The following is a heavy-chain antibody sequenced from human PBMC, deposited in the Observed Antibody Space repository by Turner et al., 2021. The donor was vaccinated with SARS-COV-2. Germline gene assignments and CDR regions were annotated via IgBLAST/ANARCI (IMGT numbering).Heavy chain of an antibody. V-gene: IGHV4-4*07. CDR3: ARDRVQLGPVGMDV. J-gene: IGHJ6*02. Sequence: QVQLQESGPGLVKPSETLSLTCTVSGGSISSYFWNWIRQPAGKGLERIGRIYTSGTSNYNTSLKSRVTMSVDTSKNQFSLRLSAVTAADTAVYYCARDRVQLGPVGMDVWGQGTTVTVSS. CDR1: GGSISSYF. CDR2: IYTSGTS. D-gene: IGHD6-6*01.